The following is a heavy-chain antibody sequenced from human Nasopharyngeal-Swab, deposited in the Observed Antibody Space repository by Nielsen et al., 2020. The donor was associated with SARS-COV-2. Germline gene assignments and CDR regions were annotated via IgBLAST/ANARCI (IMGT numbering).Heavy chain of an antibody. CDR2: INPSGGST. J-gene: IGHJ5*02. V-gene: IGHV1-46*01. D-gene: IGHD6-13*01. CDR3: ARVLAAAGYNWFDP. Sequence: WVRQAPGQGLEWMGIINPSGGSTSYAQKFQGRVTMTRDTSTSTVYMELSSLRPEDTAVYYCARVLAAAGYNWFDPWGQGTLVTVSS.